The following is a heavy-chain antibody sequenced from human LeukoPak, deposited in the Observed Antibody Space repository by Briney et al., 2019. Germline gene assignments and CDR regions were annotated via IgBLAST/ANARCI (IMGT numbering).Heavy chain of an antibody. D-gene: IGHD7-27*01. V-gene: IGHV3-48*01. CDR1: EFTFSSYW. CDR2: ISSGSRTI. J-gene: IGHJ4*02. Sequence: GGSLRLSCEASEFTFSSYWMNWVRQAPGRGLEWISYISSGSRTIFYADSVKGRFTISRDNAKNSLYLLMNSLRADDTAVYYCARESITGDRDFDYWGQGTLITVSS. CDR3: ARESITGDRDFDY.